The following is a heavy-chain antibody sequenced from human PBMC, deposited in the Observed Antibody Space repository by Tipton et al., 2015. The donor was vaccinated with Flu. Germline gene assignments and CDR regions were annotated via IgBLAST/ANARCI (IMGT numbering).Heavy chain of an antibody. D-gene: IGHD2-15*01. CDR1: GFTFDDYA. V-gene: IGHV3-9*01. J-gene: IGHJ6*02. CDR2: ISWNSGSI. Sequence: SLRLSCAASGFTFDDYAMHWVRQAPGKGLEWVSGISWNSGSIGYADSVKGRFTISRDNAKNSLYLQMNSLRAEDTALYYCAKDFHSRRHYYYGMDVWGQGTTVTVSS. CDR3: AKDFHSRRHYYYGMDV.